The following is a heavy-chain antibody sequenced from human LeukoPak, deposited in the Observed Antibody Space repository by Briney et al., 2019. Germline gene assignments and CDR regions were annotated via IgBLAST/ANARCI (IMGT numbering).Heavy chain of an antibody. CDR1: GVSISGSGYY. V-gene: IGHV4-39*07. D-gene: IGHD3-3*01. J-gene: IGHJ4*02. CDR2: IYYSGST. Sequence: SETLSLTCTVSGVSISGSGYYFGWLRQPPGKGLEWIGSIYYSGSTYYNPSLKSRVTISVDTSKNQFSLKLSSVTAADTAVYYCARDQYDFWSGYYTSLSGSYGGGVDYWGQGTLVTVSS. CDR3: ARDQYDFWSGYYTSLSGSYGGGVDY.